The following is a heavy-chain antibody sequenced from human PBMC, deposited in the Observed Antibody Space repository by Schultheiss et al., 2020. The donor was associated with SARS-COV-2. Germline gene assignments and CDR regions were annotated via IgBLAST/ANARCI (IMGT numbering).Heavy chain of an antibody. D-gene: IGHD2-2*01. CDR3: ASGVVPATYYYYYGMDV. CDR2: ISSSGSTI. J-gene: IGHJ6*02. CDR1: GFTFNNHA. V-gene: IGHV3-48*03. Sequence: GGSLRLSCAASGFTFNNHAMNWVRQAPGKGLEWVSYISSSGSTIYYADSVKGRFTISRDNAKNSLYLQMNSLRAEDTAVYYCASGVVPATYYYYYGMDVWGQGTTVTVSS.